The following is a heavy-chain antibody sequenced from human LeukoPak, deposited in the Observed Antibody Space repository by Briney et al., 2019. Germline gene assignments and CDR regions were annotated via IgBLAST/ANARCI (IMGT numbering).Heavy chain of an antibody. J-gene: IGHJ5*02. CDR2: IYYSGST. CDR1: GGSISSGGYY. D-gene: IGHD3-3*01. Sequence: SETLSLTCTVSGGSISSGGYYWSWIRQHPGKGLEWIGYIYYSGSTYYNPSLKSRVTISVDTSKNQFSLKLSSVTAADTAVYYCARAYGYYDFWSGYYWPNWFDPWGQGTLVTVSS. V-gene: IGHV4-31*03. CDR3: ARAYGYYDFWSGYYWPNWFDP.